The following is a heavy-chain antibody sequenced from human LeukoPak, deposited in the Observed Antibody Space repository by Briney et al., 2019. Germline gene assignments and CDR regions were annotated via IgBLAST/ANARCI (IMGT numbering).Heavy chain of an antibody. J-gene: IGHJ4*02. CDR3: AREKVGSTTFDY. V-gene: IGHV4-39*02. CDR2: IYYSGST. D-gene: IGHD1-26*01. CDR1: GGSISSSSYY. Sequence: PSKTLSLTCTVSGGSISSSSYYWGWIRQPPGKGLEWIGSIYYSGSTYYIPSLKSRVTISVDTSKNQFSLKLSSVTAADTAVYYCAREKVGSTTFDYWGQGALVTVSS.